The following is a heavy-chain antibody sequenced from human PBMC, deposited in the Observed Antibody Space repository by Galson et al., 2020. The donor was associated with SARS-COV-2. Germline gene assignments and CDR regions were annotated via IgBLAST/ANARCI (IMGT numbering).Heavy chain of an antibody. CDR1: GGTFNQYA. V-gene: IGHV1-69*13. J-gene: IGHJ6*03. D-gene: IGHD6-19*01. CDR2: IIPMFGTT. CDR3: AIEGPGVAVAGRMGFYYMDV. Sequence: SVKVSCKASGGTFNQYAINWVRQAPGQGLEWMGEIIPMFGTTNYAQKFQGRVTMTADESTRTVQMNLNSLTSEDTALYYCAIEGPGVAVAGRMGFYYMDVWGKGTTVTVSS.